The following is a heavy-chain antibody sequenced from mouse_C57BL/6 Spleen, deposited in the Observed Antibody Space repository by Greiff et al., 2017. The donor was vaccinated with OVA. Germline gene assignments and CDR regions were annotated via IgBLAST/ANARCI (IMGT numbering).Heavy chain of an antibody. CDR2: IYPGSGNT. CDR1: GYTFTDYY. D-gene: IGHD4-1*01. Sequence: VKLMESGAELVRPGASVKLSCKASGYTFTDYYINWVKQRPGQGLEWIARIYPGSGNTYYNEKFKGKATLTAEKSSSTAYMQLSSLTSEDSAVYFCAKELGRDAMDYWGQGTSVTVSS. CDR3: AKELGRDAMDY. J-gene: IGHJ4*01. V-gene: IGHV1-76*01.